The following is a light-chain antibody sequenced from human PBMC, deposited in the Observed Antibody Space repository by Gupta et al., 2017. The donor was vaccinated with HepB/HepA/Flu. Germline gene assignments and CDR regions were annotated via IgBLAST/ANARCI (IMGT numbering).Light chain of an antibody. CDR3: SSCTTSRI. J-gene: IGLJ2*01. Sequence: QSALTQLASVSGSPGQSINISCTGTNSDIGDYDYVSWYQQHPGKAPKLISYGVTNRPSGVSKRFSGSKSGNTASLTISGLQAEDEADYYCSSCTTSRIFGGGTKLTVL. CDR1: NSDIGDYDY. CDR2: GVT. V-gene: IGLV2-14*03.